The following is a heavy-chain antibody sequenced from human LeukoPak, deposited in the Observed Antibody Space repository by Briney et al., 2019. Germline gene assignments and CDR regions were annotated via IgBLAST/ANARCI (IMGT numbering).Heavy chain of an antibody. V-gene: IGHV3-30*04. Sequence: PGGSLRLSCAASGFTFSSYVMHWVRQAPGKGLEWVAIISYDGSNEYYADSVKGRFTISRDNSKNTLYLQMNSLRAADTAVYYCARDGIYCSSTSCYYYYYMDVWGKGTTVTISS. CDR3: ARDGIYCSSTSCYYYYYMDV. D-gene: IGHD2-2*01. CDR2: ISYDGSNE. CDR1: GFTFSSYV. J-gene: IGHJ6*03.